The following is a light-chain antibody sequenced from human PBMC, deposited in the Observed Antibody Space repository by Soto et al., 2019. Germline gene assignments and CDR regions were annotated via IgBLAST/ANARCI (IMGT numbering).Light chain of an antibody. J-gene: IGKJ1*01. V-gene: IGKV1-5*01. CDR2: HAS. Sequence: DIQMTQSPSTLSASIGDRVTITCRASQTINNWLAWYQQKPGKAPNLLIYHASNLETGVPSRFSGSAFGTEFTLTISSLQPDDFATYYCQHYISYPWTFGQGTKVEIK. CDR3: QHYISYPWT. CDR1: QTINNW.